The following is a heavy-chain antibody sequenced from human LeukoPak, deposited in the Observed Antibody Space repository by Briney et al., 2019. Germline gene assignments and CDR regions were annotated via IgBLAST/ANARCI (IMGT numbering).Heavy chain of an antibody. CDR1: GFTFSSYS. CDR2: ISSSSSYI. J-gene: IGHJ4*02. D-gene: IGHD6-19*01. Sequence: GGSLRLSCAASGFTFSSYSMNWVRQAPGKGLEWVSSISSSSSYIYYADSVKGRFTISRDNAKNSLYLQMNSLRAEDTAVYYCARGPRIAVAGRSDYWGQGILVTVSS. CDR3: ARGPRIAVAGRSDY. V-gene: IGHV3-21*01.